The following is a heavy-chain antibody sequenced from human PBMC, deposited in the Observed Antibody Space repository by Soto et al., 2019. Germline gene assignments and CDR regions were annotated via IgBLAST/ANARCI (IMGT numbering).Heavy chain of an antibody. CDR1: GGSVSSGSYY. CDR3: ARDGDGYKY. Sequence: PSETLSLTCTVSGGSVSSGSYYWSWIRQPPGKGLEWIGYIYYSGSTNYNPSLKSRVTISADTSKNQFSLKLSSVTAADTAVYYCARDGDGYKYWGQGTLVTVSS. D-gene: IGHD5-12*01. J-gene: IGHJ4*02. V-gene: IGHV4-61*01. CDR2: IYYSGST.